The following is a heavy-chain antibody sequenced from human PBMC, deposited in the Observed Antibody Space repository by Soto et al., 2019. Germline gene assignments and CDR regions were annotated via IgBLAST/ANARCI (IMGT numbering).Heavy chain of an antibody. D-gene: IGHD2-2*01. CDR3: GSVHTSTTGLDY. J-gene: IGHJ4*02. V-gene: IGHV2-5*02. CDR2: IYWDDDK. CDR1: GFSLSTSGVG. Sequence: QITLKESGPTLVKPTQTLTLTCTFSGFSLSTSGVGVGWIRQPPGKALEWLALIYWDDDKRYSPSLKSRLTMIKYTSINPVVLTMTNMDPVDTATYLIGSVHTSTTGLDYWGQGTLVTVSP.